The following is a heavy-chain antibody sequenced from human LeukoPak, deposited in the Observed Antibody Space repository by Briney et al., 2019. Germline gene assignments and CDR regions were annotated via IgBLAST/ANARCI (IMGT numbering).Heavy chain of an antibody. CDR1: GGTFSSYA. CDR2: IIPIFGTA. CDR3: ARALSLTYYYDSSGYGGAFDI. Sequence: SVKVSCKASGGTFSSYAISWVRQAPGQGLEWMGGIIPIFGTANYAQKFQGRVTITTDESTSTAYMELSSLRSEDTAVYYCARALSLTYYYDSSGYGGAFDIWGQGTMVTVSS. D-gene: IGHD3-22*01. J-gene: IGHJ3*02. V-gene: IGHV1-69*05.